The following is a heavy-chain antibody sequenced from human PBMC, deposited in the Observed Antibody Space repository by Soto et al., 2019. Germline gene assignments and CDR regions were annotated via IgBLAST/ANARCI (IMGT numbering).Heavy chain of an antibody. J-gene: IGHJ4*02. V-gene: IGHV4-39*01. CDR3: ARQGTGYSSSWYPNSVDY. Sequence: PSETLSLTCTVSGGSISSSSYYWGWIRQPPGKGLEWIGSIYYSGSTYYNPSLKSRVTISVDTSKNQFSLKLSSVTAADTAVYYCARQGTGYSSSWYPNSVDYWGQGTLVTVSS. CDR2: IYYSGST. CDR1: GGSISSSSYY. D-gene: IGHD6-13*01.